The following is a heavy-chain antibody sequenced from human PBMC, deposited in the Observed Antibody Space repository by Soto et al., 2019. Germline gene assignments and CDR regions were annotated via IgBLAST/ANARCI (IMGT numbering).Heavy chain of an antibody. V-gene: IGHV3-23*01. CDR3: AKDLEEVSTHYFDS. CDR1: GFTFSSYA. Sequence: LRLSCAASGFTFSSYAMNWVRQAPGKGLKWVSGISGSGGSTYYADSRGGRFTIARDNSKNTLYLQMHSLRAENTAIYYCAKDLEEVSTHYFDSWGQGTLVTVSS. J-gene: IGHJ4*02. D-gene: IGHD2-8*01. CDR2: ISGSGGST.